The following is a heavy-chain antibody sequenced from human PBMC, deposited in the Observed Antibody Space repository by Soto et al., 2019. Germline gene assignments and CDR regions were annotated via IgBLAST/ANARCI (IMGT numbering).Heavy chain of an antibody. J-gene: IGHJ4*01. CDR3: ARGGGIVVVTAPYDH. CDR1: GYTFTSYY. Sequence: ASVKVSSKSSGYTFTSYYMNWVRQAPGQGLEKLGIINPSGGYTTYAQMFLGRVTMTSDTSTSTVHIVLGSLTSEDTAVYYCARGGGIVVVTAPYDHWG. D-gene: IGHD2-21*02. CDR2: INPSGGYT. V-gene: IGHV1-46*03.